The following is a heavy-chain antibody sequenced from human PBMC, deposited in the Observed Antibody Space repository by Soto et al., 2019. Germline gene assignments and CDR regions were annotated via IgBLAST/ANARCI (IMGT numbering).Heavy chain of an antibody. Sequence: TVSGGSISSGGYYWSLIRQHPGKGLEWIGYIYYSGSTYYNPSLKSRVTISVDTSKNQFSLKLSSVTAADTAVYYCARDVPRWLQILGGDVAFDIWGQGTMVTVSS. J-gene: IGHJ3*02. CDR2: IYYSGST. CDR3: ARDVPRWLQILGGDVAFDI. D-gene: IGHD2-21*01. CDR1: GGSISSGGYY. V-gene: IGHV4-31*03.